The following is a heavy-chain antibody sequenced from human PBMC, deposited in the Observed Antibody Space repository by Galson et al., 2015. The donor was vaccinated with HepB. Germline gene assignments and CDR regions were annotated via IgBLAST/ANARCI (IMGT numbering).Heavy chain of an antibody. CDR2: IYPGDSDT. CDR1: GFSFTNYW. V-gene: IGHV5-51*01. CDR3: ARHHYGDYGDGQLPPFDS. D-gene: IGHD4-17*01. Sequence: AEVKKPGESLKISCKGSGFSFTNYWIAWVRQMPGKGLEWMGIIYPGDSDTIYSPSFQGQVTISADKSISTAYLQWSSLKASDTAMYYCARHHYGDYGDGQLPPFDSWGQGTLVTVSS. J-gene: IGHJ4*02.